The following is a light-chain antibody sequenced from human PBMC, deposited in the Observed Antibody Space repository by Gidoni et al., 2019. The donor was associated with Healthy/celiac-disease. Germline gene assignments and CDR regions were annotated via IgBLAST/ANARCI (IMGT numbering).Light chain of an antibody. Sequence: DIQMTQSPSSLSAAVGTRVTITCRASHSISIYLNWYQQKPGTAPKLLIYAASSVQSGVTSRFTGSGSVTDFTLTISSLQPEDFATYYCQQSYSTPRTFGQGTKVEIK. J-gene: IGKJ1*01. CDR2: AAS. V-gene: IGKV1-39*01. CDR3: QQSYSTPRT. CDR1: HSISIY.